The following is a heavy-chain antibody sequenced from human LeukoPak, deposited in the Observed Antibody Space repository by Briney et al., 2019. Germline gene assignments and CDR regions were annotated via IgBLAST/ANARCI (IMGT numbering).Heavy chain of an antibody. CDR1: GGSISSSSYY. J-gene: IGHJ4*02. CDR2: IYYSGST. V-gene: IGHV4-39*01. Sequence: KPSETLSLTCTVSGGSISSSSYYWGWLRQPPGKGLEWIGSIYYSGSTYYNPSLKSRVTISVDTSKNQFSLKLSSVTAADTAVYYCASLMTTVTRPDYWGQGTLVTVSS. CDR3: ASLMTTVTRPDY. D-gene: IGHD4-17*01.